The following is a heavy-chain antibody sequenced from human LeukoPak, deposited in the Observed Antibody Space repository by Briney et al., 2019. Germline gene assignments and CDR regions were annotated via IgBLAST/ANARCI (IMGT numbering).Heavy chain of an antibody. D-gene: IGHD4-17*01. V-gene: IGHV3-23*01. Sequence: PGGSLRLSCAASGFTFSNYAMSWVRQAPGRGPEWVSAISSSGDRTYYADSVKGRFTISRDNPKNTLYLQMNSLRAEDTAIYYCAKDVDYGDYVVYWGQGTLVTVSS. CDR3: AKDVDYGDYVVY. CDR2: ISSSGDRT. J-gene: IGHJ4*02. CDR1: GFTFSNYA.